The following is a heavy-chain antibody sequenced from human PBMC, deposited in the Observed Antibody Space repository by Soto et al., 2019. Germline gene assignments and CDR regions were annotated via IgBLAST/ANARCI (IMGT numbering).Heavy chain of an antibody. Sequence: QVHLVQSGAEVKKPGASVKVSCKASGYIFTNYAIHWVRQAPGQRLEWMGWIDAGNGNTKYSQKFQGRVTITRDTCXSTAYMEVNSLRSEDTAVYYCARVLNYYGSGSHDYWGQGTLVTVSS. CDR1: GYIFTNYA. J-gene: IGHJ4*02. V-gene: IGHV1-3*01. CDR2: IDAGNGNT. CDR3: ARVLNYYGSGSHDY. D-gene: IGHD3-10*01.